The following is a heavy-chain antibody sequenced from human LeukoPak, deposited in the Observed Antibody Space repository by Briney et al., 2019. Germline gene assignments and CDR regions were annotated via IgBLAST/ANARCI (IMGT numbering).Heavy chain of an antibody. V-gene: IGHV4-4*02. D-gene: IGHD6-13*01. CDR2: IYHSGST. CDR1: GGSISSSNW. Sequence: GTLSLTCAVSGGSISSSNWWSWVRQPPGKGLEWIGEIYHSGSTNYNPSLKSRVTISVDKSKNQFSLKLSSVTAADTAVYYCARVPSSSWYYFDYWGQGTLVTVSS. J-gene: IGHJ4*02. CDR3: ARVPSSSWYYFDY.